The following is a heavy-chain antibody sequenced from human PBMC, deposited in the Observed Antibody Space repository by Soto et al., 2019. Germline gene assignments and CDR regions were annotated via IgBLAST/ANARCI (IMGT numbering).Heavy chain of an antibody. Sequence: SETLSLTCTVSNGSMDRRAHCWRWIRQCPERGLEWIGHFYHSRSTYYNPPLRSRASISNDLYKNQFFQELSSVTGADTAGYFCARIYWLRDSSGYHHPFDYWGLGTLVTVSS. V-gene: IGHV4-30-4*01. J-gene: IGHJ4*02. D-gene: IGHD3-22*01. CDR3: ARIYWLRDSSGYHHPFDY. CDR2: FYHSRST. CDR1: NGSMDRRAHC.